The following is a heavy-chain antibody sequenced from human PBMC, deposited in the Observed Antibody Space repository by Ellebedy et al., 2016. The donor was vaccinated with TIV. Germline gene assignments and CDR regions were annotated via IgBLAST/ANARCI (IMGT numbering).Heavy chain of an antibody. D-gene: IGHD5-12*01. CDR1: GFVFSNHA. CDR3: AKGLGAYDLEGDY. CDR2: VSGSGGET. J-gene: IGHJ4*02. Sequence: GESLKISCAASGFVFSNHAMTWVRQAPGKGLEWVSGVSGSGGETFYADSVKGRFTISRDNSKHIVYLQMNSLRVEDTAVYYCAKGLGAYDLEGDYWGQGTLVTVSS. V-gene: IGHV3-23*01.